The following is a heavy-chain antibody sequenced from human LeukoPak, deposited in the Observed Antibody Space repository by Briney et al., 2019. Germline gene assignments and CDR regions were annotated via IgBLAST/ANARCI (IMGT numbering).Heavy chain of an antibody. CDR3: AAPSRYDSSGYYSNYFDY. D-gene: IGHD3-22*01. V-gene: IGHV1-69*01. Sequence: EASVKVSCKASGGTFSSYAISWVRQAPGQGLEWMGGIIPIFGTANYAQKFQGRVTITADESTSTAYMELSSLRSEDTAVYYCAAPSRYDSSGYYSNYFDYWGQGTLVTVSS. CDR2: IIPIFGTA. CDR1: GGTFSSYA. J-gene: IGHJ4*02.